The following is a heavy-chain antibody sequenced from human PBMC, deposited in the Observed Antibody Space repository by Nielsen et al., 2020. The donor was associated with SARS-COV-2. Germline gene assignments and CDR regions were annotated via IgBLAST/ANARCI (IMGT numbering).Heavy chain of an antibody. CDR1: GYTFTSDG. J-gene: IGHJ4*02. CDR3: AGEPFVWYYYDNFGCYLDY. Sequence: ASVKVSCNAAGYTFTSDGISWVRQPPAQGLEWRGGISAYNGNTNYAQKLQGRVTMTTDTSTSTDYMELRSLRSDDTAVYYCAGEPFVWYYYDNFGCYLDYWGQGTLVTVSS. CDR2: ISAYNGNT. D-gene: IGHD3-22*01. V-gene: IGHV1-18*01.